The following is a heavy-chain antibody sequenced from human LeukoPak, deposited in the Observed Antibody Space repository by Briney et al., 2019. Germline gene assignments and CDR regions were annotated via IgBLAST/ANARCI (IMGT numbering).Heavy chain of an antibody. D-gene: IGHD1/OR15-1a*01. Sequence: SETLSPTCTVSGGSIVSYYWSWIRQPPGKGLEWIGYIYYSGSTNYNPSLKSRVTISVDTSNNQFTLKLSSVTAADTAVYYCARHPSRNNYHFDYWGQGTLVTVSS. CDR1: GGSIVSYY. J-gene: IGHJ4*02. CDR2: IYYSGST. CDR3: ARHPSRNNYHFDY. V-gene: IGHV4-59*08.